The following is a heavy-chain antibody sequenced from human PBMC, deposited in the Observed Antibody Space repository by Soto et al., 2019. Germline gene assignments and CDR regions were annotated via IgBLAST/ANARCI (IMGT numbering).Heavy chain of an antibody. CDR3: ARDRWFDP. Sequence: QVQLQESGPGLVKPSETLSLTCTVSGGSISTYYWSWIRQPPGKRLEWIGYVHYSGTTIYNPSLKSRVTTSLDTSKNQFSLKLSSVTAADTAVYYCARDRWFDPWGQGTLVTVSS. J-gene: IGHJ5*02. V-gene: IGHV4-59*01. CDR2: VHYSGTT. CDR1: GGSISTYY.